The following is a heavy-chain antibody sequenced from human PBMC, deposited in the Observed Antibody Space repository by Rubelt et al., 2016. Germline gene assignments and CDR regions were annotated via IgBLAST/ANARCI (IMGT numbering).Heavy chain of an antibody. CDR3: ARGDIVLMVYALFDY. D-gene: IGHD2-8*01. Sequence: QVQLQESGPGLVKPSETLSLTCTVSGYSISSGYYWGWIRQPPGKGLQWIGSIYHSGSTYYNPSLKSRVTLSVDTSKNQFSLKLSSVTAADTAVYYCARGDIVLMVYALFDYWGQGTLVTVSS. CDR1: GYSISSGYY. J-gene: IGHJ4*02. CDR2: IYHSGST. V-gene: IGHV4-38-2*02.